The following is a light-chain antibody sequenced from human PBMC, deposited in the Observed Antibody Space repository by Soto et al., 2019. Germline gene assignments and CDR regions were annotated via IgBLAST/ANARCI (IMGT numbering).Light chain of an antibody. CDR1: ISDVGGYNF. CDR3: CSYAGSYTHV. J-gene: IGLJ1*01. CDR2: DVT. V-gene: IGLV2-11*01. Sequence: QSVLTQPRSVSGSPGQSVTISCTGTISDVGGYNFVSWYQQYPGKAPKLIIYDVTKGPSGVPDRFSGSKSGNTASLTISGLQTDDEADYYCCSYAGSYTHVFGTGTKLTVL.